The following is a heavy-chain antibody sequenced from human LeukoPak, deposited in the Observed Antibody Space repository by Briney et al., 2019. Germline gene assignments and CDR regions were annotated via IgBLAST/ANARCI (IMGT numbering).Heavy chain of an antibody. CDR1: GFTFSSYW. Sequence: GSLRLSCAASGFTFSSYWMSWIRQPPGKGLEWIGYIYYSGSTNYNPSLKSRVTISVDTSKNQFSLKLSSVTAADTAVYYCARVDKGDGYNYGIHVWRQEPTVTVS. D-gene: IGHD5-24*01. CDR3: ARVDKGDGYNYGIHV. J-gene: IGHJ6*02. CDR2: IYYSGST. V-gene: IGHV4-59*01.